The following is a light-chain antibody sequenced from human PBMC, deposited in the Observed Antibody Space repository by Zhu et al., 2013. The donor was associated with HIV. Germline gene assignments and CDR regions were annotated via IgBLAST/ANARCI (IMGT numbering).Light chain of an antibody. J-gene: IGLJ2*01. V-gene: IGLV2-18*02. CDR1: SSDVGSYNL. CDR3: SSYTTNSIVV. Sequence: QSALTQPPSVSGSPGQSVTISCTGTSSDVGSYNLVSWYQQSPGTAPKRMIYEVSNRPSGVPDRFSGSKSGNTASLTISGLQAEDEADYYCSSYTTNSIVVFGGGTKLTVL. CDR2: EVS.